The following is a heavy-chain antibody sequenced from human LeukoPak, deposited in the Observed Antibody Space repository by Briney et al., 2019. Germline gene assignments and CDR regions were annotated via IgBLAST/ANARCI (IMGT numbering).Heavy chain of an antibody. CDR3: ARDYYDSSGYYYESYFDY. Sequence: SETLSLTCTVSGYSISSGYYWGWIRQPPGKGLEWIGSIYHSGSTYYNPSLKSRVTISVDTSKNQFSLKLSSVTAADTAVYYCARDYYDSSGYYYESYFDYWGQGTLVTVSS. D-gene: IGHD3-22*01. V-gene: IGHV4-38-2*02. J-gene: IGHJ4*02. CDR1: GYSISSGYY. CDR2: IYHSGST.